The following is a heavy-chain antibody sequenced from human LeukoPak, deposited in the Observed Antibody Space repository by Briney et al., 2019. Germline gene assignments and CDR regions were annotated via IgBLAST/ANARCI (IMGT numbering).Heavy chain of an antibody. V-gene: IGHV3-53*01. CDR2: LHTDGSS. J-gene: IGHJ6*03. D-gene: IGHD3-10*01. Sequence: PGGSLRLSCAPSGFTVRSNYMTWVRQAPGKGLDWVSILHTDGSSFYADSVKGRFTISRDISKNTVSLHMTSLRAEDTAVYYCARVRITMVRGSNSFYYMDVWGKGTTVTVSS. CDR1: GFTVRSNY. CDR3: ARVRITMVRGSNSFYYMDV.